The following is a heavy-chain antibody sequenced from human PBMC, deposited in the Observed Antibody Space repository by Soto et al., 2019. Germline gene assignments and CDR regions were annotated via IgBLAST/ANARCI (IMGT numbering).Heavy chain of an antibody. CDR1: GYSIRSSNW. Sequence: SETLSLTCAVSGYSIRSSNWWAWIRQPPGKGLEWIGYIFYTGNTYYNLSLKSRITMSVDTSKNQFFLKLSSVTAVDTAVYYCATLGTSYKRNGMDVWGQGTTVTGSS. CDR2: IFYTGNT. J-gene: IGHJ6*01. D-gene: IGHD3-10*01. CDR3: ATLGTSYKRNGMDV. V-gene: IGHV4-28*01.